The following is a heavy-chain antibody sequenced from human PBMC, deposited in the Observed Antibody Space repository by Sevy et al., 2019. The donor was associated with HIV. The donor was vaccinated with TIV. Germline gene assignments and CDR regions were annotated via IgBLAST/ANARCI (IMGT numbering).Heavy chain of an antibody. D-gene: IGHD1-1*01. J-gene: IGHJ1*01. V-gene: IGHV3-30-3*01. CDR2: ISFDATNK. Sequence: GGSLRLSCAASGLTFSSYWMSWVRQAPGKGLEWVATISFDATNKHYPDSVKGRFTISRDNFQNSLFLQMDSLRPEDTAVYYCALERLSSDVAEYFQNWGQGTLVTVSS. CDR1: GLTFSSYW. CDR3: ALERLSSDVAEYFQN.